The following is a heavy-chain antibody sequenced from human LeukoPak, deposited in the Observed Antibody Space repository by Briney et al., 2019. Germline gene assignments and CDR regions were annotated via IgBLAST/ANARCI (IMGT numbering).Heavy chain of an antibody. D-gene: IGHD4/OR15-4a*01. V-gene: IGHV4-59*01. CDR3: AGASRVRLDY. CDR2: IYNSGST. CDR1: GGSISSNY. J-gene: IGHJ4*02. Sequence: PSETLSLTCTVSGGSISSNYWSLIRQPPGKGLEWIGYIYNSGSTIYNPSLKSRVTISVDTSKNQFSLKLSSVTAADTAVYYCAGASRVRLDYWGQGTLVTVSS.